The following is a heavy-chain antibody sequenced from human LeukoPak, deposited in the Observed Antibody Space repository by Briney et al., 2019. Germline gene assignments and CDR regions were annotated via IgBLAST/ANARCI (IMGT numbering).Heavy chain of an antibody. D-gene: IGHD1-1*01. J-gene: IGHJ4*02. CDR2: IKQDGSGK. CDR3: ARSELSPSDFDY. V-gene: IGHV3-7*01. CDR1: GLTFSSYW. Sequence: GGSLRPSCAVSGLTFSSYWMSWVRQAPGKGLEWVANIKQDGSGKYYVDSVKGRFTISRDNAKNSLYLQMNSLRAEDTAVYYCARSELSPSDFDYWGQGTLVTVSS.